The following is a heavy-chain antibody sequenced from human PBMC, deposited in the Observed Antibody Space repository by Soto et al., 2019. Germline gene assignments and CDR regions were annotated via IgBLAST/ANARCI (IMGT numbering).Heavy chain of an antibody. Sequence: SETLSLTCTVSGGSINYFYWSGIRQPPGKGLEWIGYIYYSGSTDYNPSLKGRVTISVDTSKNQFSLKLRSVTTADTAVYYCARVGGVAALTFDYWGQGTLVTVSS. D-gene: IGHD6-6*01. CDR1: GGSINYFY. CDR2: IYYSGST. CDR3: ARVGGVAALTFDY. V-gene: IGHV4-59*01. J-gene: IGHJ4*02.